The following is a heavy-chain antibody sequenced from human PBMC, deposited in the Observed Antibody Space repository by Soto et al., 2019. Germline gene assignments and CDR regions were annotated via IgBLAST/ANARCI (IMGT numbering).Heavy chain of an antibody. V-gene: IGHV1-69*13. J-gene: IGHJ4*02. CDR1: GGTFSSYA. CDR2: IIPIFGTA. CDR3: ARALVEMATMGYYFDY. Sequence: AASVKVSCKASGGTFSSYAISWVRQAPGQGLEWMGGIIPIFGTANYAQKFQGRVTITADESTSTAYMELSSLRSEDTAVYYCARALVEMATMGYYFDYWGQGTLVTVSS. D-gene: IGHD5-12*01.